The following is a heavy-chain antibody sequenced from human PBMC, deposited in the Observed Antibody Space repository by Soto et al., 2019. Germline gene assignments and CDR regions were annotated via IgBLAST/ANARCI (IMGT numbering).Heavy chain of an antibody. J-gene: IGHJ4*02. V-gene: IGHV4-59*08. CDR2: VYHSWGS. Sequence: SETLSLTCTVSGGSISSYYWSWIRQPPGKGLEWIGYVYHSWGSSYNPSLQSRVAISLDTSKSQFSLKVTSVTAADTAVYYCARRWGRSFNYWGQGTLVTVSS. CDR3: ARRWGRSFNY. D-gene: IGHD2-15*01. CDR1: GGSISSYY.